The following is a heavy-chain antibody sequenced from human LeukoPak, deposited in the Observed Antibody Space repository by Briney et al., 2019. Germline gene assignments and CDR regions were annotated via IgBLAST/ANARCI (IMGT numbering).Heavy chain of an antibody. Sequence: GGSLRLSCAASGFTFSSYVMSWVRQAPGKGLEWVSTISGNGGRTFYADSVKGRFTISRDNSQDTLYLQMSSLRSEDTAVYYCARDHGIAAAGNWYFDLWGRGTLVTVSS. CDR2: ISGNGGRT. CDR3: ARDHGIAAAGNWYFDL. J-gene: IGHJ2*01. D-gene: IGHD6-13*01. CDR1: GFTFSSYV. V-gene: IGHV3-23*01.